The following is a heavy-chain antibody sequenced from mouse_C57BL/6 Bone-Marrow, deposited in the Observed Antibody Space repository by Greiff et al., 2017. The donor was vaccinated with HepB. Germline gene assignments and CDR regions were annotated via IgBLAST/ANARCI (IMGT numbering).Heavy chain of an antibody. V-gene: IGHV1-54*01. D-gene: IGHD1-1*01. CDR3: ARDYYGSSYSFDY. CDR2: INPGSGGT. Sequence: VQLQQSGAELVRPGTSVKVSCKASGYAFTNYLIEWVKQRPGQGLEWIGVINPGSGGTNYNEKFKGKATLTADKSSSTAYMQLSSLTSEDSAVYFCARDYYGSSYSFDYWGQGTTLTVSS. CDR1: GYAFTNYL. J-gene: IGHJ2*01.